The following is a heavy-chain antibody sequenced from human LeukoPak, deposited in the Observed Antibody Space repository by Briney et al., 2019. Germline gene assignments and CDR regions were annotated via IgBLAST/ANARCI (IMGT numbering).Heavy chain of an antibody. V-gene: IGHV4-39*01. D-gene: IGHD2-21*02. Sequence: PSETLSLTCTVSGGSIRTNLSYCGWIRQPPGKGLEWIGSMFYSGNTFYNPSLKSRVTISADASKNQLSLQLTSVTAADTAVYYCARHTLVTAISTYNWFDPWGQGILVTVSS. CDR2: MFYSGNT. CDR1: GGSIRTNLSY. CDR3: ARHTLVTAISTYNWFDP. J-gene: IGHJ5*02.